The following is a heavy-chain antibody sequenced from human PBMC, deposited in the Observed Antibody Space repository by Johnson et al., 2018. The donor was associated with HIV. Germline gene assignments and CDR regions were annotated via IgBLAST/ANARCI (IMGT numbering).Heavy chain of an antibody. CDR3: ARDGVVVVPGGWGAFDF. CDR1: GFTFGDYA. V-gene: IGHV3-49*04. D-gene: IGHD2-15*01. Sequence: EVQLVESGGGLVQPGRSLRLSCTASGFTFGDYAMGWVRQAPGKGLEWVGFIRSKAYGGTTEYAASVKGRFTISRDDSKSIAYLQMNSLRAEDTAVYYCARDGVVVVPGGWGAFDFWGQGTMVIVSS. J-gene: IGHJ3*01. CDR2: IRSKAYGGTT.